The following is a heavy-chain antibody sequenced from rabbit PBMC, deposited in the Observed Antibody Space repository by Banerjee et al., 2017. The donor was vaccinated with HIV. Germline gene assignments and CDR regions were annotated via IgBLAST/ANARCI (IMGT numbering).Heavy chain of an antibody. D-gene: IGHD4-1*01. CDR2: INTGSGSA. CDR1: GFSFSSSYW. V-gene: IGHV1S45*01. J-gene: IGHJ3*01. CDR3: ARDLYYGSGWGLDL. Sequence: QEQLVESGGGLVQPEGSLTLTCKASGFSFSSSYWICWVRQAPGKGLEWIGCINTGSGSAYYASWVISRFTITSNPNQNTVTLQMTSLTAADTATYFCARDLYYGSGWGLDLWGQGTLVTVS.